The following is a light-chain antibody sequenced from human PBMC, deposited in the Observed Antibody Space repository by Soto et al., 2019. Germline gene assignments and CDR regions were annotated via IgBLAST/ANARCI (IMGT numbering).Light chain of an antibody. J-gene: IGLJ3*02. CDR1: SSNIGAGYD. CDR2: GNS. Sequence: QSVLTQPPSVSGAPGQRVTISCTGSSSNIGAGYDVHWYQQLPGTAPKLLIYGNSNRPSGVPDRFSGSKSGTSASLAITGLQAEDEADYYCQSYDSSLSGRVFCGGTKLTVL. CDR3: QSYDSSLSGRV. V-gene: IGLV1-40*01.